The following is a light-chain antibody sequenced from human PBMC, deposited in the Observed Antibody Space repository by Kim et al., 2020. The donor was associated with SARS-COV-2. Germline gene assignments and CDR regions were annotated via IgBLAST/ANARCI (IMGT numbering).Light chain of an antibody. CDR1: TGAVTSGYY. Sequence: PGGTVTLTCSSSTGAVTSGYYPNWFQQNPGQAPRALIYYTSNRHSWTPARFSASLLGGKATLTLSGVQPEDEAEYYCLLYSGGAHVFGTGTKVTVL. CDR2: YTS. CDR3: LLYSGGAHV. J-gene: IGLJ1*01. V-gene: IGLV7-43*01.